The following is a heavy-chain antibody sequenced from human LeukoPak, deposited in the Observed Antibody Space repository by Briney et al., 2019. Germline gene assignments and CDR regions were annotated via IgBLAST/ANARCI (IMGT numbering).Heavy chain of an antibody. D-gene: IGHD6-19*01. J-gene: IGHJ4*02. CDR2: IYTSGST. Sequence: SETLSLTCTVSGGSISSYYWSWIRQPAGKGLEWIGRIYTSGSTNYNPSLKSRVTMSVDTSKNQFSLKLSSVTAADTAVYYCASAPIAVAGKVFDYWGQGTQVTVSS. CDR1: GGSISSYY. V-gene: IGHV4-4*07. CDR3: ASAPIAVAGKVFDY.